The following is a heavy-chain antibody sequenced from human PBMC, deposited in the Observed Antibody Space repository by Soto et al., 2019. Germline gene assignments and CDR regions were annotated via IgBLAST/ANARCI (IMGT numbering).Heavy chain of an antibody. CDR1: GGSVSNSA. CDR2: IIPIFGPA. J-gene: IGHJ4*02. V-gene: IGHV1-69*01. D-gene: IGHD6-6*01. Sequence: QVQLVQSGSEVKKPGSSVRVSCKASGGSVSNSAISWLRQAPGQGLQWMGGIIPIFGPAIYARKSLGRFTISADESTGTAYMELNTVRSDDTAVYYCVRGSSLTKVAYWGQGPLVTVSS. CDR3: VRGSSLTKVAY.